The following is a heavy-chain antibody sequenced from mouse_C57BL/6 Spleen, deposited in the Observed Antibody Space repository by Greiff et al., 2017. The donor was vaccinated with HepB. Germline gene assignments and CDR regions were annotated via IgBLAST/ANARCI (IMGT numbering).Heavy chain of an antibody. Sequence: VQLQQSGAELARPGASVKMSCKASGYTLTSYTMHWVKQRPGQGLEWIGYINPSSGYTKYNQKFKDKATLTADKSSSTAYMQLSSLTSDDSAVYYCARSVLTDYAMDYWGQGTSVTVSS. V-gene: IGHV1-4*01. CDR2: INPSSGYT. CDR1: GYTLTSYT. J-gene: IGHJ4*01. CDR3: ARSVLTDYAMDY. D-gene: IGHD4-1*01.